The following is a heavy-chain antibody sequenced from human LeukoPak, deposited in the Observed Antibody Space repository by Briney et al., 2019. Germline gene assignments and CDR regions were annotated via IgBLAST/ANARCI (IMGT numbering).Heavy chain of an antibody. CDR1: GFTFSRYG. D-gene: IGHD1-26*01. Sequence: PGGSLRLSCAASGFTFSRYGMHWVRQAPGKGLDWVSSISTSSSYIYYADSVKGRFTISRDNARNSLYLQMNSLRAEDTAVYYCARDPSNSGSYSRSPGFDSWGQGTLVTVSS. J-gene: IGHJ4*02. V-gene: IGHV3-21*06. CDR3: ARDPSNSGSYSRSPGFDS. CDR2: ISTSSSYI.